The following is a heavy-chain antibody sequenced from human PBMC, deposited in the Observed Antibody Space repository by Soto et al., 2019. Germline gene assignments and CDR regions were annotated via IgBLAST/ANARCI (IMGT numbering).Heavy chain of an antibody. CDR1: GASIITDNW. CDR3: ARASASSKLRGVVIN. Sequence: QVQLQESGPGLVKPSGTLSLTCALSGASIITDNWWSCVRQPPGKEMEWIGEIYHSGNTNFNPSVKSRVTISVDTSKTQFSLTVSSVTAADTAIYYCARASASSKLRGVVINWGQGTLVTVSS. D-gene: IGHD3-10*01. CDR2: IYHSGNT. J-gene: IGHJ4*02. V-gene: IGHV4-4*02.